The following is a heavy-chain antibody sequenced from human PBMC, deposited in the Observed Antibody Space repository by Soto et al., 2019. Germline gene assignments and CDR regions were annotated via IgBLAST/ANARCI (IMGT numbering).Heavy chain of an antibody. CDR2: INHSGST. V-gene: IGHV4-34*01. D-gene: IGHD5-12*01. J-gene: IGHJ3*02. Sequence: TSETLSLTCAVYGGSFSCYYWSWIRQPPGKGLEWIGEINHSGSTNYNPSLKSRVTISVDTSKDQFSLKLSSVTAADTAVYYCARWGIVATTRLLNAFDIWGQGTMVT. CDR3: ARWGIVATTRLLNAFDI. CDR1: GGSFSCYY.